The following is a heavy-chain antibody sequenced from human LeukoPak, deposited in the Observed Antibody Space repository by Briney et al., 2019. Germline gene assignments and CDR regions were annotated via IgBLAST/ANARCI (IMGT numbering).Heavy chain of an antibody. V-gene: IGHV3-48*03. CDR2: ISSSGSTI. CDR1: GFTVSSNY. Sequence: GGSLRLSCAASGFTVSSNYMNWVRQAPGKGLEWVSYISSSGSTIYYADSVKGRFTISRDNAKNSLYLQMNSLRAEDTAVYYCARDPPLRGYSYGLSDYWGQGTLVTVSS. D-gene: IGHD5-18*01. J-gene: IGHJ4*02. CDR3: ARDPPLRGYSYGLSDY.